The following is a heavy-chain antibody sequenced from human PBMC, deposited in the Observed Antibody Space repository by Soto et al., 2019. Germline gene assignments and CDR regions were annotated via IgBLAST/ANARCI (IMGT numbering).Heavy chain of an antibody. CDR1: GFTLSSYA. D-gene: IGHD6-13*01. V-gene: IGHV3-30-3*01. Sequence: QVQLVESGGGVVQPGRSLRLSCAASGFTLSSYAMHWVRQAPGKGLEWVAVISYDGSNKYYADSVKGRFTISRDNSKNTLYLQMNSLRAEDTAVYYCARDWYEMPFDYWGQGTLVTVSS. J-gene: IGHJ4*02. CDR2: ISYDGSNK. CDR3: ARDWYEMPFDY.